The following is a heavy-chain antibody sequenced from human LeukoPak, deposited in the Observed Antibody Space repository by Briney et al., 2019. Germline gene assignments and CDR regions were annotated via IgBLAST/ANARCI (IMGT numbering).Heavy chain of an antibody. CDR2: ISWNSGSI. CDR3: AKDPTTVVTAYYFDY. J-gene: IGHJ4*02. Sequence: GGSLRLSCAASGFTFDDYAMHWVRQAPGKGLEWVSGISWNSGSIGYADSVKGRFTISRDNAKNSLYLQMNSLRAEDTALYYCAKDPTTVVTAYYFDYWGQGTLVTVSS. CDR1: GFTFDDYA. V-gene: IGHV3-9*01. D-gene: IGHD4-23*01.